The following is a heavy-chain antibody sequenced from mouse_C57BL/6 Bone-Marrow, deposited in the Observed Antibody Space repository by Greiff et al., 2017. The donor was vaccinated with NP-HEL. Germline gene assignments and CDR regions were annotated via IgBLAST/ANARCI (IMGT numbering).Heavy chain of an antibody. Sequence: EVMLVESGPGLAKPSQTLSLTCSVTSYSITSDYWNWIRKFPGNKLEYMGYISYSGSTYYNPSLKSRISITRDTSKNQYYLQLNSVTTEDTATYYCARSPLWLRRNYYAMDYWGQGTSVTVSS. CDR1: SYSITSDY. CDR2: ISYSGST. V-gene: IGHV3-8*01. D-gene: IGHD2-2*01. J-gene: IGHJ4*01. CDR3: ARSPLWLRRNYYAMDY.